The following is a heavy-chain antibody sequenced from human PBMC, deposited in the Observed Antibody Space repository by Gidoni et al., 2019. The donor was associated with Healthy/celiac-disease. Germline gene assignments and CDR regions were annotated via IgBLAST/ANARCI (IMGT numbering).Heavy chain of an antibody. CDR3: ARVEGSTVTTRDYYYYGMDV. CDR2: IYYSGST. CDR1: GGAISSYY. D-gene: IGHD4-17*01. V-gene: IGHV4-59*01. J-gene: IGHJ6*02. Sequence: QVQLQESGPGLVKPSETLSLTCAVSGGAISSYYWSWIRQPPGKGLEWIGYIYYSGSTNYNPSLKRRVTISVDTSKNQFSLKLSSVTAADTAVYYCARVEGSTVTTRDYYYYGMDVWGQGTTVTVSS.